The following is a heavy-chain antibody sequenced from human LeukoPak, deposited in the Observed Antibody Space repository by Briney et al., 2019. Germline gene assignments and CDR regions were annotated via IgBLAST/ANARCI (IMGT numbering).Heavy chain of an antibody. CDR2: VYSGGRT. D-gene: IGHD6-13*01. V-gene: IGHV3-53*01. Sequence: GGSLRLSCAASGFTVNNNYMSWVRQAPGKGLEWVSVVYSGGRTYYADSVKGRFTISRDNSKNTLYLQMNSLRAEDTAVYYCARDDIAAGGTTDLWGQGTLVTVSS. CDR1: GFTVNNNY. J-gene: IGHJ5*02. CDR3: ARDDIAAGGTTDL.